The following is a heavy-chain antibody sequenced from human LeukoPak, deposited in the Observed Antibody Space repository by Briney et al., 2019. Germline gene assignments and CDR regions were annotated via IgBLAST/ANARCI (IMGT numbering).Heavy chain of an antibody. J-gene: IGHJ3*02. CDR3: ARCIGYCSSTSCSRRAGAFDI. V-gene: IGHV3-48*01. Sequence: GGSLRLSCVASGLTFRTYGMNWVRQAPGKGLEWVSCIDSRSSVMFYADSVKGRFTVSRDNAKNSLYLQMNSLRAEDTAVYYCARCIGYCSSTSCSRRAGAFDIWGQGTMVTVSS. D-gene: IGHD2-2*01. CDR1: GLTFRTYG. CDR2: IDSRSSVM.